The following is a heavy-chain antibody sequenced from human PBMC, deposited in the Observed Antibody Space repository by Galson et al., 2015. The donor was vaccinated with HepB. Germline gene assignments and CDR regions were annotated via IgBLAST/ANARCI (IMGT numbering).Heavy chain of an antibody. CDR2: IDPSDSYT. J-gene: IGHJ6*02. D-gene: IGHD6-13*01. CDR1: GYSFTSYW. V-gene: IGHV5-10-1*01. Sequence: QSGAEVKKPGESLKISCKGSGYSFTSYWIGWVRQMPGKGLEWMGRIDPSDSYTNYSPSFQGHVTISADKSISTAYLQWSSLKASDTAMYYCARLVGIAAAGTGTEYLNVNYYYGMDVWGQGTTVTVSS. CDR3: ARLVGIAAAGTGTEYLNVNYYYGMDV.